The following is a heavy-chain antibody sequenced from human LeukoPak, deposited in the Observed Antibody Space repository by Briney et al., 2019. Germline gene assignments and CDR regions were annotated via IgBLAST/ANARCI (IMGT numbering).Heavy chain of an antibody. J-gene: IGHJ6*03. V-gene: IGHV4-59*01. Sequence: SETLSLTCTVSGGSISSYYWSWIRQPPGKGLEWIGYIYYSGSTNYNPSLKSRVTISVDTSKNQFSLKLSSVTAAVTAVYYCARVRFPDRTGYYYYYMDVWGKGTTVTVSS. D-gene: IGHD7-27*01. CDR2: IYYSGST. CDR1: GGSISSYY. CDR3: ARVRFPDRTGYYYYYMDV.